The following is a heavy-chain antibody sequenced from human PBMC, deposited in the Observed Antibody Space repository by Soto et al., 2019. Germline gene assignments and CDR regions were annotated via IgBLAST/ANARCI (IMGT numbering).Heavy chain of an antibody. CDR3: APGYCSSTSCPR. CDR1: GGSISSYY. D-gene: IGHD2-2*01. Sequence: PSETLSLTCTVSGGSISSYYWSWIRQPPGKGLEWIGYIYYSGSTNYNPSLKSRVTISVDTSKNQFSLKLSSVTAADTAVYYCAPGYCSSTSCPRWGQGTLVTV. J-gene: IGHJ4*02. CDR2: IYYSGST. V-gene: IGHV4-59*08.